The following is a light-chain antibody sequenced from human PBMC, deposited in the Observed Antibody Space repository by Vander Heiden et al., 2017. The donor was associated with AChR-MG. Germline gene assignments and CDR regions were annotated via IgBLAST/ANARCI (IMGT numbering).Light chain of an antibody. V-gene: IGKV1-39*01. CDR2: AAS. CDR3: QQSYSTPEDT. J-gene: IGKJ3*01. Sequence: DIPITQSPSALSASVGDRVTITCRASQSISSYLNWYQQKPGKAPKLLIYAASSLQSGVPSRFSGSGSGTDFTLTISSLQPEDFATYYCQQSYSTPEDTFGPGTKVDIK. CDR1: QSISSY.